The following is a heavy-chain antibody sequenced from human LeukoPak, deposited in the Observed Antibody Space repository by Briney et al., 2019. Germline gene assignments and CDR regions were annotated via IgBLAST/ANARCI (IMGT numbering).Heavy chain of an antibody. J-gene: IGHJ4*02. Sequence: GESLKISCKGSGYSFTSYWIGWVRQMPGKGLEWMGIIYPGDSDTRCSPSFQGQVTISADKSISTAYLQWSSLKASDTAMYYCARLGYYDSSGYAVAPSYWFDYWGQGTLVTVSS. CDR2: IYPGDSDT. CDR3: ARLGYYDSSGYAVAPSYWFDY. V-gene: IGHV5-51*01. CDR1: GYSFTSYW. D-gene: IGHD3-22*01.